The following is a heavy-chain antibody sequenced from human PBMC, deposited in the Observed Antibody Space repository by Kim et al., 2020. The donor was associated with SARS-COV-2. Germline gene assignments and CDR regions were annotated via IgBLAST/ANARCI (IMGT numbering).Heavy chain of an antibody. CDR1: GFTFSDYY. CDR3: ARTLEFRGYVDY. V-gene: IGHV3-11*03. D-gene: IGHD1-1*01. J-gene: IGHJ4*02. Sequence: GGSLRLSCAASGFTFSDYYMSWIRQVPGKGLEWVSYISSSSSYTNYADSVKGRFTISRDNAKNSLYLQMNSLRAEDKAMYYCARTLEFRGYVDYWGQGTLVTVSS. CDR2: ISSSSSYT.